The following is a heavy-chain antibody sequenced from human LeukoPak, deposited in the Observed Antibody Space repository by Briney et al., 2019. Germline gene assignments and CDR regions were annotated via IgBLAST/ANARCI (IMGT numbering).Heavy chain of an antibody. J-gene: IGHJ6*02. Sequence: ASVKVSCKASGYTFTDYYLQWVRQAPGQGLEWMGWINPNSGGTNSAQRFQGRVTMTRDTSVSTAYMELSRLRSDDTAVYYCARDHCTSSGCYEYYYYGMDVWGQGTTVTVSS. CDR3: ARDHCTSSGCYEYYYYGMDV. CDR2: INPNSGGT. D-gene: IGHD2-2*01. V-gene: IGHV1-2*02. CDR1: GYTFTDYY.